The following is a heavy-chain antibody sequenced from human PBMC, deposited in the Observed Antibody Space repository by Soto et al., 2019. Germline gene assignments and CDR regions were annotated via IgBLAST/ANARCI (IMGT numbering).Heavy chain of an antibody. CDR1: GGSVSSGSYY. D-gene: IGHD6-13*01. CDR2: IYYSGST. J-gene: IGHJ6*02. V-gene: IGHV4-61*01. CDR3: ARDLGIAAAGGYYYYYYGMDV. Sequence: SETLSLTCTVSGGSVSSGSYYWSWIRQPPGKGLEWIGYIYYSGSTNYNPSLKSRVTISVDTSKNQFSLKLSSVTAADTAVYYCARDLGIAAAGGYYYYYYGMDVWGQGTTVT.